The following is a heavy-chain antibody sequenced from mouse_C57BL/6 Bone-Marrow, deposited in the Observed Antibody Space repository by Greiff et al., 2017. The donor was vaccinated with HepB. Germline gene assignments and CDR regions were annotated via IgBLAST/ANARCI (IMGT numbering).Heavy chain of an antibody. CDR3: AREDYYGRGWYFDV. D-gene: IGHD1-1*01. CDR1: GYTFTSYW. V-gene: IGHV1-64*01. Sequence: QVQLQQSGAELVKPGASVKLSCKASGYTFTSYWMHWVKQRPGQGLEWIGMIHPNSGSTNYNEKFKSKATLTVDKSSSTAYMQLSSLTSEDSAVYYCAREDYYGRGWYFDVWGTGTTVTVSS. J-gene: IGHJ1*03. CDR2: IHPNSGST.